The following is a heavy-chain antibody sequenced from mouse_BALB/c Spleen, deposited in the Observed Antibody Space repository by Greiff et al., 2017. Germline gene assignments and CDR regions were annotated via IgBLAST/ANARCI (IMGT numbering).Heavy chain of an antibody. CDR3: ARTEITTGYAMDY. V-gene: IGHV14-3*02. Sequence: EVKLMESGAELVKPGASVKLSCTASGFNIKDTYMHWVKQRPEQGLEWIGRIDPANGNTKYDPKFQGKATLTADTSSNTAYLQLSSLTSEDTAVYYCARTEITTGYAMDYWGQGTSVTVSS. CDR2: IDPANGNT. CDR1: GFNIKDTY. D-gene: IGHD2-4*01. J-gene: IGHJ4*01.